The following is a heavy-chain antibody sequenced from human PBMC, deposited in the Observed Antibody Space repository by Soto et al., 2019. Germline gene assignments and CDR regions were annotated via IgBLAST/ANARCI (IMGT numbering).Heavy chain of an antibody. CDR2: IYYSGST. V-gene: IGHV4-31*03. CDR1: VGSINSGGYY. Sequence: TLSLTGTVPVGSINSGGYYWSWIRQHPGKGLEWIGYIYYSGSTYYNPSLKSRVTISIDTSKNQFSLKLSSVTAADTAVYYCARAQTIFGIITVFDYWGQGTLVTVSS. CDR3: ARAQTIFGIITVFDY. J-gene: IGHJ4*02. D-gene: IGHD3-3*01.